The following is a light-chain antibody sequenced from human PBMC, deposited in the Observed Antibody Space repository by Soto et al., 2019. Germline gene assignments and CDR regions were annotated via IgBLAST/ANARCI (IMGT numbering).Light chain of an antibody. Sequence: VVLTQFPGTLSLSPGETATLSCGASQRVSNNFLGWYQQKPGLPPRLLIYDATSRGNGNRERFSGRGSGKKVTLTGHRLEREDFAVYYCQQYGSTPCTFGGGTKVELK. V-gene: IGKV3D-20*01. CDR2: DAT. CDR1: QRVSNNF. J-gene: IGKJ4*02. CDR3: QQYGSTPCT.